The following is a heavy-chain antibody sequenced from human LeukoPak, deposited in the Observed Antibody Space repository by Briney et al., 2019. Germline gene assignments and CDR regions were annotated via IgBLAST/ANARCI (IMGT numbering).Heavy chain of an antibody. CDR2: ITSSGTTA. CDR1: GFSFSDSY. V-gene: IGHV3-11*01. J-gene: IGHJ4*02. Sequence: GGSLRLSCSASGFSFSDSYMSWFRLSPEKGLEWIAYITSSGTTAEYADSVKGRFTISRVNAKNSLYLQMNSLRPEDTAVYYCGRDPDYGDPYWGQGTLVTVSS. D-gene: IGHD4/OR15-4a*01. CDR3: GRDPDYGDPY.